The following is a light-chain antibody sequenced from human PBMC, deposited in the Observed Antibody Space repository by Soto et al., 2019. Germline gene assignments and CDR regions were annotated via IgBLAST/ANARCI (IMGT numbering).Light chain of an antibody. V-gene: IGKV1-5*03. CDR3: QQYNSYPWT. J-gene: IGKJ1*01. CDR2: KAS. CDR1: QSISPW. Sequence: DIQMTQSPSTLSAFVGDTVTITCRASQSISPWLAWYQHKPGKAPKVLISKASSLENGVPLRFSGSGSGTEFTLIISSLQPDDLATYYCQQYNSYPWTFGQGTKVDIK.